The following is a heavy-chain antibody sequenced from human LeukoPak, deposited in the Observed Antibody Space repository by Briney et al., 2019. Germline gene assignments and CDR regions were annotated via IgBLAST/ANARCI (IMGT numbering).Heavy chain of an antibody. CDR2: IYYSGST. CDR1: GGSISSYY. J-gene: IGHJ3*02. Sequence: SETLSLTCTVSGGSISSYYWSWIRQPPGKGLEWIGYIYYSGSTNYNPSLKSRVTISVDTSKNQFSLKLSSVTAADTAVYYCARARYSGSYYDGSDIWGQGTMVTVSS. V-gene: IGHV4-59*01. CDR3: ARARYSGSYYDGSDI. D-gene: IGHD1-26*01.